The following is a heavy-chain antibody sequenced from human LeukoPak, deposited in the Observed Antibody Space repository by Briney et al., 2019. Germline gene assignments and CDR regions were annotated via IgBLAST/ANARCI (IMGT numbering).Heavy chain of an antibody. CDR2: ISSSSSYI. CDR1: GFTFSSYS. V-gene: IGHV3-21*01. CDR3: ARDTPYYDILTGYYNRDAFDI. J-gene: IGHJ3*02. D-gene: IGHD3-9*01. Sequence: GGSLRLSCAASGFTFSSYSMNWVRQAPGKGLEWVSSISSSSSYIYYADSVKGRFTISRDNAKDSLYLQMNSLRAEDTAVYYCARDTPYYDILTGYYNRDAFDIWGQGTMVTVSS.